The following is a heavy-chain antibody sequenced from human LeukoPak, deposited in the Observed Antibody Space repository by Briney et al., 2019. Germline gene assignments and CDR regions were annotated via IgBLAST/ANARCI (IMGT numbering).Heavy chain of an antibody. J-gene: IGHJ6*03. CDR3: ARHLGDCSSTSCAVYYYYYMDV. Sequence: GGSLRLSCAASGFTFSSYGMHWVRQAPGKGLEWVAFIRNDGSNKYYADSVKGRFTISRVSAKNTLYLQMNSLRAEDTAVYYCARHLGDCSSTSCAVYYYYYMDVWGKGTTVTVSS. CDR1: GFTFSSYG. CDR2: IRNDGSNK. V-gene: IGHV3-30*02. D-gene: IGHD2-2*01.